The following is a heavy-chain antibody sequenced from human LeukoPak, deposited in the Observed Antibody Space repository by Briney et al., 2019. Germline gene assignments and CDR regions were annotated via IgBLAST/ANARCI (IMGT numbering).Heavy chain of an antibody. CDR3: ARGYYYDSSGYYVGNDFDY. V-gene: IGHV3-7*05. J-gene: IGHJ4*02. Sequence: PGGSLRLSCAPSGFTFTSYAMSWVRHAPGKGLEWVANIKKNGSEKHYVDSVKGQFTISRDDAKNTLYLQMNSLRAEDTAVDYCARGYYYDSSGYYVGNDFDYWGQGTLVTVSS. CDR2: IKKNGSEK. D-gene: IGHD3-22*01. CDR1: GFTFTSYA.